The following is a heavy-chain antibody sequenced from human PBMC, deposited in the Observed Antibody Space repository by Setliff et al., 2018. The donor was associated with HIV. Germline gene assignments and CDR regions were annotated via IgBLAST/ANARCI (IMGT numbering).Heavy chain of an antibody. Sequence: SVKVFCKASGGTFTSYGISWVRQAPGQGLEWMGEIIPMFGTANYAQKFQGRVTITADESTKMAYVELSSLRPEDTAIYYCARGATIAFAMGSYDIWGQVTLVTVSS. CDR3: ARGATIAFAMGSYDI. D-gene: IGHD3-10*01. J-gene: IGHJ3*02. CDR2: IIPMFGTA. V-gene: IGHV1-69*13. CDR1: GGTFTSYG.